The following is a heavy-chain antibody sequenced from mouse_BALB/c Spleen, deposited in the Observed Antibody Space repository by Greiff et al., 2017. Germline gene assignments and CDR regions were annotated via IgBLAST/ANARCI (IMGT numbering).Heavy chain of an antibody. D-gene: IGHD2-4*01. CDR3: ARPLFYYDYPFAD. V-gene: IGHV5-6*01. CDR2: ISSGGSYT. CDR1: GSTFSSYG. J-gene: IGHJ3*01. Sequence: EVQRVESGGDLVKPGGSLKLSCAASGSTFSSYGMSWVRQTPDKRLEWVVTISSGGSYTYYPDSVKGRFTISRDNAKNPLYLQMSSLTSEDTAMHYCARPLFYYDYPFADWGQGTLVTVSA.